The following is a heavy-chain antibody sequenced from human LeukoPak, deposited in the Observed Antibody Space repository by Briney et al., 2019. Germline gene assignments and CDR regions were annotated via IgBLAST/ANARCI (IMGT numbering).Heavy chain of an antibody. CDR1: GGSFSGYY. J-gene: IGHJ4*02. CDR3: ARDLPSSGGTAY. D-gene: IGHD3-22*01. Sequence: PSETLSLTCAVYGGSFSGYYWSWIRQPPGKGLEWIGEINHSGSTNYNPSLKSRVTISVDTSKNQFSLKLGSVAAADTAVYYCARDLPSSGGTAYWGQGTLVTVSS. V-gene: IGHV4-34*01. CDR2: INHSGST.